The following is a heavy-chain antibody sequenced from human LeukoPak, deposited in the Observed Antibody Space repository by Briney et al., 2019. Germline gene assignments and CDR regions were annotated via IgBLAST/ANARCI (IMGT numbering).Heavy chain of an antibody. CDR3: AVNSTKHTFDI. J-gene: IGHJ3*02. CDR2: IYYSGST. CDR1: GGSISTYY. Sequence: ASETLSLTCTVSGGSISTYYWSWIRQFPGKVLEWIGSIYYSGSTNYNPSLKSRVSISVDTSKNQFSLELSSVTAADTAVYYCAVNSTKHTFDIWGQGTMVTVSS. V-gene: IGHV4-59*08. D-gene: IGHD5/OR15-5a*01.